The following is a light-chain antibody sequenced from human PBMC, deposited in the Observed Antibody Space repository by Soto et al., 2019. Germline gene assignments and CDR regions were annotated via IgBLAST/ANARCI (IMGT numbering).Light chain of an antibody. Sequence: DIQMTQSPSTLSASVGDRVTITSRASQSISSWLAWYQQKPGKPPKLLIYDASSLESGVPSRFSGSGSGTEFTLTISSLQPDDFATYYCQQYNSYPLTFGGGTKVDIK. V-gene: IGKV1-5*01. CDR3: QQYNSYPLT. CDR2: DAS. J-gene: IGKJ4*01. CDR1: QSISSW.